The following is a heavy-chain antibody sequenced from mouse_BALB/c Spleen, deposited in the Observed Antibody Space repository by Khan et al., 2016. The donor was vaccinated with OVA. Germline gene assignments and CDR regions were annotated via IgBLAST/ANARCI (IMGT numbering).Heavy chain of an antibody. V-gene: IGHV3-2*02. D-gene: IGHD1-2*01. CDR1: GYSITSGYV. CDR2: ISYSGST. CDR3: ARTARIKY. Sequence: EVQLQESGPGLVKPSQSLSLTCTVTGYSITSGYVWNWIRQFPGNKLEWMGYISYSGSTNYHPSLTSRISITRATTKNQFFLQLNSVTTEDTATYYCARTARIKYWGQGTTLTVSS. J-gene: IGHJ2*01.